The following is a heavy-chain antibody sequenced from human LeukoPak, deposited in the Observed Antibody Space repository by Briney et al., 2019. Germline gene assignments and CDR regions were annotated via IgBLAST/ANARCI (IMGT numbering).Heavy chain of an antibody. V-gene: IGHV1-69*10. CDR1: GGTFSSYA. CDR2: IIPILGIA. Sequence: VKVSCKASGGTFSSYAISWVRQAPGQGLEWMGRIIPILGIANHGQKFEGRVTITAHKSTSTAYMELSSLRSEDTAVYYCARTPTVTWGAFDIWGQGTMVTVS. D-gene: IGHD4-17*01. CDR3: ARTPTVTWGAFDI. J-gene: IGHJ3*02.